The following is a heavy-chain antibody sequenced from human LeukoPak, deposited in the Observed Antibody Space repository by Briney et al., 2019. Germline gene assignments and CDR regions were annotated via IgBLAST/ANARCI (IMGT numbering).Heavy chain of an antibody. J-gene: IGHJ4*02. V-gene: IGHV5-51*01. D-gene: IGHD5-12*01. Sequence: GESLKISCKGSGDSFTSYWIGWVRQMPGKGLEWMGIIYPGDSDARYSPSFQGQVTISADKSISTAYLQWSGLKASDSAMYYCARCNGGYDNEYYFDYWGQGTLVTVSS. CDR1: GDSFTSYW. CDR2: IYPGDSDA. CDR3: ARCNGGYDNEYYFDY.